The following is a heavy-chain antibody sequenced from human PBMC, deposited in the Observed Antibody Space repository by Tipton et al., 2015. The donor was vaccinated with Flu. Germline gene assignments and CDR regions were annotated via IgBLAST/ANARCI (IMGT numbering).Heavy chain of an antibody. J-gene: IGHJ3*02. CDR2: IYYSGRT. CDR3: ARDRPARVSSGWYRAFDI. Sequence: TLSLTCTVSGGSVSSGSYYWSWIRQPPGKGLEWIGYIYYSGRTNYNPSLKSRVTISVDTSKNQFSLKLSSVTAADTAVYYCARDRPARVSSGWYRAFDIWGQGTMVTVSS. V-gene: IGHV4-61*01. D-gene: IGHD6-19*01. CDR1: GGSVSSGSYY.